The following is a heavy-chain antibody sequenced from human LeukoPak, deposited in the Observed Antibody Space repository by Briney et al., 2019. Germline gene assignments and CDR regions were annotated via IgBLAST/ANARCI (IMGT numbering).Heavy chain of an antibody. J-gene: IGHJ5*02. Sequence: SETLSLTCTVSGGSISSSSYYWGWIRQPPGKGLEWIGSIYYSGSTYYNPSLKSRVTISVDTSKNQFSLKLSSVTAADTAVYYCARVAAYNWNYVDWFDPWGQGTLVTVSS. CDR2: IYYSGST. D-gene: IGHD1-7*01. V-gene: IGHV4-39*07. CDR1: GGSISSSSYY. CDR3: ARVAAYNWNYVDWFDP.